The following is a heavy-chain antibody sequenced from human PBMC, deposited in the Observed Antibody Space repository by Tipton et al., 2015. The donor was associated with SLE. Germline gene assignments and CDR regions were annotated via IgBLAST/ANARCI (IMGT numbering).Heavy chain of an antibody. CDR2: IYHSGNT. V-gene: IGHV4-38-2*02. Sequence: TLSLTCAVSGYSISSGYYWGWIRQPPGKGLEWIGSIYHSGNTYYNPSLKSRVTVSVDTSKNQFSLRLSSVTAADTAVYYCARESHSNYGGNLDYWGQGTLVTVSS. CDR3: ARESHSNYGGNLDY. D-gene: IGHD4-11*01. J-gene: IGHJ4*02. CDR1: GYSISSGYY.